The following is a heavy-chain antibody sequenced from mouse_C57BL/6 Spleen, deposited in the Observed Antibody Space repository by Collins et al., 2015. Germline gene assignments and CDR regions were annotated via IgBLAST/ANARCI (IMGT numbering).Heavy chain of an antibody. CDR1: GYTFTSYW. J-gene: IGHJ1*01. CDR3: ARWGFITTVPWYFDV. D-gene: IGHD1-1*01. CDR2: IDPSDSYT. V-gene: IGHV1-69*02. Sequence: QVQLQQPGAELVKPGASVKLSCKASGYTFTSYWMHWVKQRPGQGLEWIGEIDPSDSYTNYNQKFKGKATLTVDKSSSTAYMQLSSLTSEDSAVYYCARWGFITTVPWYFDVWGAGTTVTVSS.